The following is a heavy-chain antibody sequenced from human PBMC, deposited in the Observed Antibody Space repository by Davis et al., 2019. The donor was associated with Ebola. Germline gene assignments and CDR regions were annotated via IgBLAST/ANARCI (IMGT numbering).Heavy chain of an antibody. CDR2: ISAYNGNT. V-gene: IGHV1-18*01. Sequence: ASAKVSCKASAYTFTSYGISWVRQAPGQGLEWMGWISAYNGNTNYAQKLQGRVTMTTDTSTSTAYMELRSLRSDDTAVYYCARDARWIQLWFIDYWGQGTLVTVSS. CDR1: AYTFTSYG. D-gene: IGHD5-18*01. CDR3: ARDARWIQLWFIDY. J-gene: IGHJ4*02.